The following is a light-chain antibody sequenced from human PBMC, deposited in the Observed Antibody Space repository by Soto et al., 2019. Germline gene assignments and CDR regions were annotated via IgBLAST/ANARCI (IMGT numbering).Light chain of an antibody. CDR1: SGHSTYA. V-gene: IGLV4-69*01. CDR2: LNIDGSH. J-gene: IGLJ2*01. Sequence: QPVLTQSPSASASLGASVKLTCTLSSGHSTYAIAWHQQQPEKGPRYLMKLNIDGSHSKGDGIPDRFSGSSSGAERYLTISSLQSEDEADNYCQTWGTGIQVIFGGGTKLTVL. CDR3: QTWGTGIQVI.